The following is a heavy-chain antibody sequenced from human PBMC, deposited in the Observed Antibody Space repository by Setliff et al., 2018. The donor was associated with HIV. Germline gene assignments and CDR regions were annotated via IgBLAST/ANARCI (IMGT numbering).Heavy chain of an antibody. CDR1: GGSITPHY. D-gene: IGHD6-19*01. CDR3: ARQFPPYHSGAHYSDL. CDR2: IYYSGST. Sequence: PSETLSLTCTVSGGSITPHYWSWIRQSPGKGLEWIGLIYYSGSTNYSPSLKSRVTISVDSSKNQFSLKLTSVTAADAAIYYCARQFPPYHSGAHYSDLWSQGTLVTV. J-gene: IGHJ5*02. V-gene: IGHV4-59*11.